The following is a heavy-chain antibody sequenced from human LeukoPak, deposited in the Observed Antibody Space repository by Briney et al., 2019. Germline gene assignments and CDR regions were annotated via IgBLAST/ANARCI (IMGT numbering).Heavy chain of an antibody. CDR2: IIPILGIA. V-gene: IGHV1-69*02. Sequence: ASVKVSCKASGGTFSSYTISWVRQAPGQGLEWMGRIIPILGIANCAQKFQGRVTITADKSTSTAYMELSSLRSEDTAVYYCARAGHWGSSTSSNYMDVWGKGTTVTVSS. CDR1: GGTFSSYT. J-gene: IGHJ6*03. D-gene: IGHD2-2*01. CDR3: ARAGHWGSSTSSNYMDV.